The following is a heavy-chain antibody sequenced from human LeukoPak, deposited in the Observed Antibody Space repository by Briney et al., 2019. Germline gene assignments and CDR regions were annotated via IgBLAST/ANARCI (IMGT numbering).Heavy chain of an antibody. V-gene: IGHV1-46*01. CDR1: GYTFTRYY. J-gene: IGHJ4*02. Sequence: ASVKVSCKASGYTFTRYYMHWVRQSPGQGLEWMGIINPSGGSTSYAQKFQGRVTMTRDTSTSTVYMELNSLRSEDTAVYYCAKGYCSGGTCYSYDYWGQGTLVTVSS. CDR2: INPSGGST. D-gene: IGHD2-15*01. CDR3: AKGYCSGGTCYSYDY.